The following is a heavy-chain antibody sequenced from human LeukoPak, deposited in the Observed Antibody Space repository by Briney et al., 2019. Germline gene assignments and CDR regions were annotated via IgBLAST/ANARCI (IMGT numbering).Heavy chain of an antibody. D-gene: IGHD4-17*01. J-gene: IGHJ3*02. V-gene: IGHV4-4*02. CDR2: IYHSGST. CDR1: GFTLSSYG. CDR3: ARLDYGDFGAFDI. Sequence: GSLRLSCAASGFTLSSYGMNWVRQPPGKGLEWIGEIYHSGSTNYNPSLKSRVTISVDKSKNQFSLKLSSVTAADTAVYYCARLDYGDFGAFDIWGQGTMVTVSS.